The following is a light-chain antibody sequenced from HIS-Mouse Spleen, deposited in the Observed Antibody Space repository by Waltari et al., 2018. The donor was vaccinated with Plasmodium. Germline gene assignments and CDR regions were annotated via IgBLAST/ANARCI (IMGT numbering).Light chain of an antibody. J-gene: IGKJ2*01. V-gene: IGKV1-39*01. Sequence: DIQMTQSPSSLSASAAARVTITCRASQSISSYLNWYQQKPGKAPKLLIYAASSLQSGVPSRFSGSGSGTDFTLTISSLQPEDFATYYCQQSYSTPRYTFGQGTKLEIK. CDR2: AAS. CDR1: QSISSY. CDR3: QQSYSTPRYT.